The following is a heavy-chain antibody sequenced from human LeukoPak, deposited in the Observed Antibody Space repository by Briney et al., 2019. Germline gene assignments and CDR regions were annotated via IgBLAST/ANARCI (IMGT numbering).Heavy chain of an antibody. V-gene: IGHV1-8*01. J-gene: IGHJ4*02. D-gene: IGHD3-10*01. CDR2: MNPNSDKT. CDR3: ARTRHSYYAFDH. Sequence: GAPVKVSCKASGYTFTSYDINWVRQATGQGLEWMGWMNPNSDKTGYAQKFQGRVTMTRDTSISTVYMELSSLRSDDTAVYYCARTRHSYYAFDHWGQGTQVTVSS. CDR1: GYTFTSYD.